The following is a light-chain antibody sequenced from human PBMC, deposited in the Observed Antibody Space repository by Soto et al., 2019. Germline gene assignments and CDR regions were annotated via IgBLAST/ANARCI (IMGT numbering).Light chain of an antibody. CDR2: DAA. CDR1: QSISAW. Sequence: DIQMTQSPSTLSASVGDRVTITCRASQSISAWLAWYQQKPGTAPKLLIYDAAILNGGVPSTFSGSGSKTEITLIISSLHPDDFATYYCQQYDSYPRTFGPGTKVDIK. CDR3: QQYDSYPRT. J-gene: IGKJ1*01. V-gene: IGKV1-5*01.